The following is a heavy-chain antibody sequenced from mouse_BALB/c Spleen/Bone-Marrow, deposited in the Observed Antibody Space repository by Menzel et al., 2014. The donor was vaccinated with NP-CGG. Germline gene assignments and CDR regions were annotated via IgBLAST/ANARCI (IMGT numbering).Heavy chain of an antibody. CDR2: INPYNGDT. CDR1: GYSFTGYF. J-gene: IGHJ1*01. D-gene: IGHD1-1*01. Sequence: EVQLQQSGGGLVKPGASVKISCKASGYSFTGYFMNWVMQSHGKSLEWIGRINPYNGDTFYNQKFKGKATLTVDKSSSTAHMELRSLASEDSAVYYCARVTTDWYFDVWGAGTTVTVSS. V-gene: IGHV1-20*02. CDR3: ARVTTDWYFDV.